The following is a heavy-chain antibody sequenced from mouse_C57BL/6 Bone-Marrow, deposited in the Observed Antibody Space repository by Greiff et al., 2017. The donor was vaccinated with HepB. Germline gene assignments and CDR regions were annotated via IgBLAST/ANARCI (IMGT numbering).Heavy chain of an antibody. CDR1: GFNIKDDY. CDR2: IDPENGDT. Sequence: VHVKQSGAELVRPGASVKLSCTASGFNIKDDYMHWVKQRPEQGLEWIGWIDPENGDTEYASKFQGKATITADTSSNTAYLQLSSLTSEDTAVYYCTFYYDYVIDYWGQGTTLTVSS. J-gene: IGHJ2*01. V-gene: IGHV14-4*01. CDR3: TFYYDYVIDY. D-gene: IGHD2-4*01.